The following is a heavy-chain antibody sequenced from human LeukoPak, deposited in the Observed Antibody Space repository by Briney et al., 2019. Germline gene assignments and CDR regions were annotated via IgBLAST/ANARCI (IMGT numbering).Heavy chain of an antibody. CDR2: IRNRGNNFAT. D-gene: IGHD2/OR15-2a*01. CDR1: GFMFSGSA. J-gene: IGHJ4*02. Sequence: GGSLRLSCTVSGFMFSGSAIHWFRQASGKGLEWIGRIRNRGNNFATEYSPSLTGRATISREDSKNTAYLQMDSLKSDDTAVYYCTREYNTATRGDFWGQGTLAIVSS. V-gene: IGHV3-73*01. CDR3: TREYNTATRGDF.